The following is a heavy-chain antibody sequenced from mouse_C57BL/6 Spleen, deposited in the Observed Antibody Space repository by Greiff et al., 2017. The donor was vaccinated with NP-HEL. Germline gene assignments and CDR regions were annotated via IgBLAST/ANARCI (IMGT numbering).Heavy chain of an antibody. CDR2: IHPNSGST. D-gene: IGHD1-1*01. J-gene: IGHJ1*03. CDR1: GYTFTSYW. V-gene: IGHV1-64*01. CDR3: ARGTTVVVTRYFDV. Sequence: QVQLQQPGAELVKPGASVKLSCKASGYTFTSYWMHWVKQRPGQGLEWIGMIHPNSGSTNYNEKFKSKATLTVDKSSSTAYMQLSSLTSEDSAVYYCARGTTVVVTRYFDVWGKGTTVTVSA.